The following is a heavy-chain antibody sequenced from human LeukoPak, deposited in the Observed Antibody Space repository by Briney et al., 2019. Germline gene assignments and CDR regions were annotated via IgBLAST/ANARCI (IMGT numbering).Heavy chain of an antibody. D-gene: IGHD4-4*01. Sequence: KSGGSLRLSCAASGFTFSSYSMNWVRQAPGKGLEWVSSISSSSSYIYYADSVKGRFTISRDNAKNSLYLQMNSLRAEDTAVYYCARDVEGLQDYWGQGTLVTVSS. J-gene: IGHJ4*02. CDR3: ARDVEGLQDY. V-gene: IGHV3-21*01. CDR1: GFTFSSYS. CDR2: ISSSSSYI.